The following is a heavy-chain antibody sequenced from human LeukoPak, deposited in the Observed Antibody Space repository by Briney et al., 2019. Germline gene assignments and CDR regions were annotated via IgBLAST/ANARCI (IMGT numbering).Heavy chain of an antibody. CDR1: GGSISSYY. D-gene: IGHD3-22*01. V-gene: IGHV4-4*07. J-gene: IGHJ5*02. CDR3: ASHGKSDYYDSSGYMSHWFDP. CDR2: IYTSGST. Sequence: SETLSLTCTVSGGSISSYYWSWIRQPAGKGPEWIGRIYTSGSTNYNPSLKSRVTMSVDTSKNQFSLKLSSVTAADTAVYYCASHGKSDYYDSSGYMSHWFDPWGQGTLVTVSS.